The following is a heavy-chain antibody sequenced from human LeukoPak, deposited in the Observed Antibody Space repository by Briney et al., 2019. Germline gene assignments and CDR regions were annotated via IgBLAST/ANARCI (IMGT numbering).Heavy chain of an antibody. CDR1: GGTFSSYA. J-gene: IGHJ4*02. Sequence: ASVKVSCKASGGTFSSYAISWVRQAPGQGLEWMGGIIPIFGTANYAQKFQGRVTITADESTSTAYMELSSLRSEDTAVYYCARADSITGSNFDYWGQGTLVTVSS. CDR2: IIPIFGTA. V-gene: IGHV1-69*13. CDR3: ARADSITGSNFDY. D-gene: IGHD1/OR15-1a*01.